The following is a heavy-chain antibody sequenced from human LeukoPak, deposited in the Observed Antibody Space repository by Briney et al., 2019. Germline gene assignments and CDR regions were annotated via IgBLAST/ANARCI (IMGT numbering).Heavy chain of an antibody. D-gene: IGHD3-22*01. Sequence: GGSLRLSCAASGFTLSSYSMNWVRQAPGKGLEWVSFISSSSSYIYYADSVKGRFTISRDNAKNSLYPQMNSLRAEDTALYYCARSRHSYDSSGFPHYWGQGTLVTVSS. CDR1: GFTLSSYS. CDR2: ISSSSSYI. V-gene: IGHV3-21*04. J-gene: IGHJ4*02. CDR3: ARSRHSYDSSGFPHY.